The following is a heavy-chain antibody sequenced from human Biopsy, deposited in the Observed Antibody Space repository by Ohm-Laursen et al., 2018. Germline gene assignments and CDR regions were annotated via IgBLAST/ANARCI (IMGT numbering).Heavy chain of an antibody. CDR1: GDSVTKYY. CDR2: IYYSVMT. D-gene: IGHD4-11*01. Sequence: PGTLSLTCTVSGDSVTKYYWSWIRQPPGKGLEWIGHIYYSVMTNYNPSLQSRVSISVDMSRNQVSLTLSSVTAADTAVYYCARDSGILNYGNFKYYHYYGMDVWGQGTKVTVSS. J-gene: IGHJ6*02. CDR3: ARDSGILNYGNFKYYHYYGMDV. V-gene: IGHV4-59*02.